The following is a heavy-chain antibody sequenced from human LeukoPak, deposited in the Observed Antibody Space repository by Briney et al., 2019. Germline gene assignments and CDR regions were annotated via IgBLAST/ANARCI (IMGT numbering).Heavy chain of an antibody. V-gene: IGHV4-59*12. CDR2: IYHSGSS. D-gene: IGHD1-26*01. CDR3: ARGLSRGSGSYYFRFDY. CDR1: GGSISSYY. J-gene: IGHJ4*02. Sequence: SETLSLTCTVSGGSISSYYWSWIRQPPGKGLEWIGNIYHSGSSNYNPSLKSRVTISVDTSKNQFSLKLSSVTAADTAVYYCARGLSRGSGSYYFRFDYWGQGTLVTVSS.